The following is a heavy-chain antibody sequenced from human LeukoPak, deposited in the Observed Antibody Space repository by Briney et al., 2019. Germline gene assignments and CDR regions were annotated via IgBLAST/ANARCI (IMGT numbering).Heavy chain of an antibody. Sequence: SETLSLTCTVSGGSISFYYWSWIRQPPGKGLEWIGYIYYSGSTDYNPSLRSRVTISVDTSKNEFSLRLSSVTAADSAVYYCAREGPYSDSYYNSFDIWGQGTMVAVSS. J-gene: IGHJ3*02. V-gene: IGHV4-59*01. D-gene: IGHD3-22*01. CDR1: GGSISFYY. CDR3: AREGPYSDSYYNSFDI. CDR2: IYYSGST.